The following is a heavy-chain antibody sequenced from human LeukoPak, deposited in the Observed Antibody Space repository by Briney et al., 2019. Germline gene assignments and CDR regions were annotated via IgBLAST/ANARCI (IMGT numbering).Heavy chain of an antibody. Sequence: GGSLRLSCAASGFTFSSYGMHWVRQAPGKGLEWVAFIRYDGSNKYYADSVKGRFTISRDNSKNTLYLQMNSLRAEDTAVYYCARDSLGYCSSTSCSGPHWFDPWGQGTLVTVSS. J-gene: IGHJ5*02. CDR3: ARDSLGYCSSTSCSGPHWFDP. V-gene: IGHV3-30*02. D-gene: IGHD2-2*01. CDR2: IRYDGSNK. CDR1: GFTFSSYG.